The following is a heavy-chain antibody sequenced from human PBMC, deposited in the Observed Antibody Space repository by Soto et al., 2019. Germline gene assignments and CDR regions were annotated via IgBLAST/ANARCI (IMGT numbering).Heavy chain of an antibody. D-gene: IGHD2-2*01. CDR1: GGSISGYY. V-gene: IGHV4-59*08. Sequence: SETLSLTCTVSGGSISGYYWSWIRQPPGKGLEWIGYIYYGGSTNYNPSLKSRVTISVDTSKSQFSLNLSSLTAADTAVYYCARKYCSSTRCYQYLDYWDQGTLVIVSS. CDR3: ARKYCSSTRCYQYLDY. J-gene: IGHJ4*02. CDR2: IYYGGST.